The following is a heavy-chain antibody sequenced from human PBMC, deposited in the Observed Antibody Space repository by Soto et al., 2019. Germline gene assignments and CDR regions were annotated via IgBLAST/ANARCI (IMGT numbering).Heavy chain of an antibody. CDR1: SFSISSSNW. CDR3: ARGSGIAVAGTSFDY. CDR2: IYHSGST. Sequence: PSETLSLTCAVSSFSISSSNWWSWVRQPPGKGLEWIGEIYHSGSTNYNPSLKSRVTISVDKSKNQFSLKLSSVTAADTAVYYCARGSGIAVAGTSFDYWGQGTLVTVSS. J-gene: IGHJ4*02. D-gene: IGHD6-19*01. V-gene: IGHV4-4*02.